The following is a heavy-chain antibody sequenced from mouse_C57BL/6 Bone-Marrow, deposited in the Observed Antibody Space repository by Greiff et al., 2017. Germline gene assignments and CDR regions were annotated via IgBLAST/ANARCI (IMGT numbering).Heavy chain of an antibody. Sequence: QVQLQQPGAELVMPGASVKLSCKASGYTFTSYWMHWVKQRPGQGLEWIGEIDPSDSYTNYNQKFKGKSTLTVDKSASTAYMQLSSLTSEDSAVYYCARENYGSSYWFAYWGRGTVVTVSA. V-gene: IGHV1-69*01. CDR3: ARENYGSSYWFAY. CDR2: IDPSDSYT. J-gene: IGHJ3*01. CDR1: GYTFTSYW. D-gene: IGHD1-1*01.